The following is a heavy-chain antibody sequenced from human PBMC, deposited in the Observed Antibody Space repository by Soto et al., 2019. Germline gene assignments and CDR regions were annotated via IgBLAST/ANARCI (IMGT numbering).Heavy chain of an antibody. J-gene: IGHJ4*02. Sequence: QVQLVQSGAEVKTPGSSVRVSCKTAGRTFLISAIAWVRQAPGQVLEWMGGIIPILGTIHIAQNFPGRVNFTADRSTSTAYMDLSSLRSEDTATYFCARGKELEQPSTPCYFDYWGQGSQVIVSS. CDR1: GRTFLISA. V-gene: IGHV1-69*06. D-gene: IGHD1-26*01. CDR3: ARGKELEQPSTPCYFDY. CDR2: IIPILGTI.